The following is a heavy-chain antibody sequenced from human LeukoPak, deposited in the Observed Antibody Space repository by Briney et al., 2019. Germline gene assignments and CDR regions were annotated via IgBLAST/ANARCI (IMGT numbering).Heavy chain of an antibody. CDR2: IIPIFGTA. Sequence: GASVKVSCKASGGTFSSYAISWVRQAPGQGLEWMGGIIPIFGTANYAQKFQGRVTITAVKSTSTAYMELSSLRSEDTAVYYCATYSSSWYGSKYFQHWGQGTLVTVSS. J-gene: IGHJ1*01. D-gene: IGHD6-13*01. CDR3: ATYSSSWYGSKYFQH. V-gene: IGHV1-69*06. CDR1: GGTFSSYA.